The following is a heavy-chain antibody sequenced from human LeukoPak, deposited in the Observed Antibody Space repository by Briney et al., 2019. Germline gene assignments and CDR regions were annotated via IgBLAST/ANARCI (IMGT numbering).Heavy chain of an antibody. J-gene: IGHJ4*02. CDR1: GFTFSDNY. V-gene: IGHV3-11*01. D-gene: IGHD3-22*01. Sequence: GGSLRLSCAASGFTFSDNYMSWIRQAPGKGLEWVSYISSSGSTIYYADSVKGRFTISRDNAKNSLYLQMNSLRAEDTAVYYCARDDSSGYYYVWDYWGQGTLVTVSS. CDR3: ARDDSSGYYYVWDY. CDR2: ISSSGSTI.